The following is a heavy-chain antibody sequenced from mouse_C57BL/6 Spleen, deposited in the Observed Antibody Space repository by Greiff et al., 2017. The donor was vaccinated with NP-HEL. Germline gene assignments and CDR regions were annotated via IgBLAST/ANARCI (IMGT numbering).Heavy chain of an antibody. V-gene: IGHV5-17*01. J-gene: IGHJ4*01. Sequence: EVHLVESGGGLVKPGGSLKLSCAASGFTFSDYGMHWVRQAPEKGLEWVAYISRGSSTIYYADTVKGRFTISRDNAKNTLFLQMTSLWSEYTAMYYCARREVAYYSNYRYAMDYWGQGTSVTVSS. D-gene: IGHD2-5*01. CDR1: GFTFSDYG. CDR2: ISRGSSTI. CDR3: ARREVAYYSNYRYAMDY.